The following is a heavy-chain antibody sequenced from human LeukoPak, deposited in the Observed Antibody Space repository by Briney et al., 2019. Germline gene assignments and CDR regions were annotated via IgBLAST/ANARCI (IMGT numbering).Heavy chain of an antibody. D-gene: IGHD3-3*01. J-gene: IGHJ3*02. Sequence: SQTLSLTCTVSGGSISSGGYYWSWIRQHPGKGLEWIGYIYYSGSTYYNPSLKSRVTISVDTSKNQFSLKLSSVTAADTAVYYCARSRANYYDSWSGYQPYDAFDIWGQGTMVTVSS. CDR3: ARSRANYYDSWSGYQPYDAFDI. CDR2: IYYSGST. V-gene: IGHV4-31*03. CDR1: GGSISSGGYY.